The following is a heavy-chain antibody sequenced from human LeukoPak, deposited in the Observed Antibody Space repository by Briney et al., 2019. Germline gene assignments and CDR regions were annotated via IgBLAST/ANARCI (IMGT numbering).Heavy chain of an antibody. D-gene: IGHD6-13*01. CDR3: AREHVISSSWLLFDY. CDR1: GFTFSRYG. J-gene: IGHJ4*02. V-gene: IGHV3-48*04. Sequence: GGSLRLSCAASGFTFSRYGMSWVRRAPGKGLEWLSYISSSGSSIYHADSVKGRFTISRDNAKNSLYLQMNSLRAEDTAVYYCAREHVISSSWLLFDYWGQGTLVTVSS. CDR2: ISSSGSSI.